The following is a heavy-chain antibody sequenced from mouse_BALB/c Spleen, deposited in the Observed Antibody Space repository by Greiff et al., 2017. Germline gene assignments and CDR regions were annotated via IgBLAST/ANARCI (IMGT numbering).Heavy chain of an antibody. CDR3: ARRYYYAMDY. V-gene: IGHV1-4*02. Sequence: QVQLKQSAAELARPGASVKMSCKASGYTFTSYTMHWVKQRPGQGLEWIGYINPSSGYTEYNQKFKDKTTLTADKSSSTAYMQLSSLTSEDSAVYYCARRYYYAMDYWGQGTSVTVSS. J-gene: IGHJ4*01. CDR1: GYTFTSYT. CDR2: INPSSGYT.